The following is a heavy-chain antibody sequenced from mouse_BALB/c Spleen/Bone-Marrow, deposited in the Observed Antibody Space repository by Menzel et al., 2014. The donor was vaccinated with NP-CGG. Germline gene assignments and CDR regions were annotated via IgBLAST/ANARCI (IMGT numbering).Heavy chain of an antibody. Sequence: VQLQQSGAELVRPGASVKLSCKASGYTFTSYWINWVKQGPGQGLEWIGNIYPSDSYTNYNQKFKDKATLTVDKSSSTAYMQLSSPTSEDSAVYYCTRSYGSSYEYYFDYWGQGTTLTVSS. CDR1: GYTFTSYW. CDR3: TRSYGSSYEYYFDY. D-gene: IGHD1-1*01. CDR2: IYPSDSYT. V-gene: IGHV1-69*02. J-gene: IGHJ2*01.